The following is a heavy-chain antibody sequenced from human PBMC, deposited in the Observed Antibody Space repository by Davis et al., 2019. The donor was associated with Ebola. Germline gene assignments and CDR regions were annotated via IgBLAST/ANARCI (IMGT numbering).Heavy chain of an antibody. Sequence: GGSLRLSCVASGFTFSQYAMTWVRQAPGKGLEWVSSISGSGNTTYYADSVEVRFTISRDNAKNSLYLQMNTLRVENTAVYYCVPGTWIRGQGTLVTVSS. J-gene: IGHJ4*02. V-gene: IGHV3-48*03. CDR1: GFTFSQYA. D-gene: IGHD5-18*01. CDR2: ISGSGNTT. CDR3: VPGTWI.